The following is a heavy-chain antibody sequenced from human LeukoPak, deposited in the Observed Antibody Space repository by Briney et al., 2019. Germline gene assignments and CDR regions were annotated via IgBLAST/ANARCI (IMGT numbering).Heavy chain of an antibody. CDR2: INPYSGDT. CDR1: GYNFTGYH. D-gene: IGHD6-13*01. Sequence: GASVKVSCKASGYNFTGYHIHWVRQAPGQGLEWMGRINPYSGDTNFAQKFQGRVTMTRDTPITTAYMDLSSLTPDDTAVYFCARDQGSLTRSWYTGYWGQGTRVTVSS. J-gene: IGHJ4*02. V-gene: IGHV1-2*06. CDR3: ARDQGSLTRSWYTGY.